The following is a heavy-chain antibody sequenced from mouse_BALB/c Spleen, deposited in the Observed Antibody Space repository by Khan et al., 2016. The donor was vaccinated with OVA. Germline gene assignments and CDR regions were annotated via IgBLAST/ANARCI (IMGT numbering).Heavy chain of an antibody. CDR3: AKKITTVDYYAMDY. V-gene: IGHV2-5*01. D-gene: IGHD1-1*01. CDR2: IWRGGST. Sequence: VQLQESGPGLVQPSQSLSITCTVSGFSLTSYGVHWVRQSPGKGLEWLGVIWRGGSTDYNAAFMSRLSITKDNSKSQVFSKMNSLQADDTAIYYCAKKITTVDYYAMDYWGQGTSVTVSS. CDR1: GFSLTSYG. J-gene: IGHJ4*01.